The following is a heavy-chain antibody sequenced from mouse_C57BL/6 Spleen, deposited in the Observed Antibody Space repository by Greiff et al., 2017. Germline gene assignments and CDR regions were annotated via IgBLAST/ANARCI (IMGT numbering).Heavy chain of an antibody. CDR3: ARGGLLPNYAMDY. J-gene: IGHJ4*01. Sequence: QVQLQQPGAELVKPGASVKLSCKASGYTFTSYWMHWVKQRPGQGLEWIGMIHPNSGSTNYNEKFKSKATLTVDKSSSTAYMQLSSLTSEDSAVXYCARGGLLPNYAMDYWGQGTSVTVSS. D-gene: IGHD2-3*01. V-gene: IGHV1-64*01. CDR1: GYTFTSYW. CDR2: IHPNSGST.